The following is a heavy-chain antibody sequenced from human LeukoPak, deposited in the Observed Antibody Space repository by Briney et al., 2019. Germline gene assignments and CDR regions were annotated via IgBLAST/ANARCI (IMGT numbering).Heavy chain of an antibody. Sequence: SETLSLTCTVSGGSISGYHWSWIRQPPGKGLEWIGYIYYSGSTNYSPSLKGRVTISVDTSKNQFSLKLSSVTAADTAVYYCARVATPIAVAGRGFFDYWGQGTLVTVSS. CDR3: ARVATPIAVAGRGFFDY. D-gene: IGHD6-19*01. CDR1: GGSISGYH. J-gene: IGHJ4*02. CDR2: IYYSGST. V-gene: IGHV4-59*01.